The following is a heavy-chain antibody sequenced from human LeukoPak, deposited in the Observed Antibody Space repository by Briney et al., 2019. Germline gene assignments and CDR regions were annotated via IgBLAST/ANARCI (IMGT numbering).Heavy chain of an antibody. CDR1: DDSISNNY. CDR3: TRGEAYYGSGSLLVW. Sequence: TSETLSLTCSVSDDSISNNYWSWIRQSPGKGLEWIGYIHYSGSTNYNPSLNSRVTISVDTSKKQVYLKVTSVTAADTAVYYCTRGEAYYGSGSLLVWWGQGTLVTVSS. J-gene: IGHJ4*02. V-gene: IGHV4-59*01. CDR2: IHYSGST. D-gene: IGHD3-10*01.